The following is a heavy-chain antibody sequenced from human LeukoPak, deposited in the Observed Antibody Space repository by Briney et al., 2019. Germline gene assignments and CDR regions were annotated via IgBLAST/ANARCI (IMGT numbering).Heavy chain of an antibody. CDR2: ISGSGGST. D-gene: IGHD3-22*01. CDR1: GFTFSSCA. V-gene: IGHV3-23*01. CDR3: AKDSGDYYDSSGYLPDY. Sequence: GGSLRLSCAASGFTFSSCAMSWVRQAPGKGLEWVSAISGSGGSTYYADSVKGRFTISRDNSKNTLYLQMNSLRAEDTAVYYCAKDSGDYYDSSGYLPDYWGQGTLVTVSS. J-gene: IGHJ4*02.